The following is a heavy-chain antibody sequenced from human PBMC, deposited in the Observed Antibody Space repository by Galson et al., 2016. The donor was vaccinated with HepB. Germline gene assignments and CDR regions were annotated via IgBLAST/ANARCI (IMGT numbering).Heavy chain of an antibody. J-gene: IGHJ4*02. V-gene: IGHV1-46*01. Sequence: SVKVSCKASGYIITNYYMHWVRQAPGQGLEWMGLINPLDGTTAYAQKFQGRATLTRDTSTNTLYLSLDGLTSHDSAVYFCAREVGFYHYIDYWGQGTLVAVSS. CDR2: INPLDGTT. D-gene: IGHD3-16*01. CDR1: GYIITNYY. CDR3: AREVGFYHYIDY.